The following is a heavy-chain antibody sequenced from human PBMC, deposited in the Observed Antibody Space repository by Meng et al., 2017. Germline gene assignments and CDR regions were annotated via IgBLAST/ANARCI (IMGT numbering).Heavy chain of an antibody. V-gene: IGHV4-61*02. J-gene: IGHJ6*02. Sequence: RRLRSGLGLVDPSQPLSLPCSVSGGSISSGSYYRSCIRQPAGKGLEWIGRIYTSGSTNYNPSFKSRVTISVDTSKNQFSMKLSSVTAADTAVYYCARDEYSGYADYYYGMDVWGQGTTVTVSS. D-gene: IGHD5-12*01. CDR2: IYTSGST. CDR3: ARDEYSGYADYYYGMDV. CDR1: GGSISSGSYY.